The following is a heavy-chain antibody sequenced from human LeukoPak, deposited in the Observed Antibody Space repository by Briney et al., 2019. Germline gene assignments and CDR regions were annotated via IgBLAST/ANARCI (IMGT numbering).Heavy chain of an antibody. J-gene: IGHJ6*03. CDR1: GGSISSSSYY. CDR3: AREVSGSHGDYYYYYMDV. Sequence: SETLSLTCTVSGGSISSSSYYWGWIRQPPGKGLEWIGSIYYSGSTYYNPSLKSRVTISVDTSKNQFSLKLSSVTAADTAVYYCAREVSGSHGDYYYYYMDVWAKGTTVTVSS. CDR2: IYYSGST. V-gene: IGHV4-39*07. D-gene: IGHD1-26*01.